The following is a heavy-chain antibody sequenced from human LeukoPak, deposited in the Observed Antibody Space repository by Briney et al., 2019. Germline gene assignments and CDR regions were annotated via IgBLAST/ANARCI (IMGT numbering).Heavy chain of an antibody. Sequence: QTGGSLRLSCAASGFTFDDYAMHWVRQAPGKGLEWVSGISWNSGSIGYADSVKGRFTISRDNAKNSLYLQMNSLRAEDTALYYCAKDMSTVTDYYYGMDVWGQGTTVTVSS. CDR1: GFTFDDYA. CDR2: ISWNSGSI. CDR3: AKDMSTVTDYYYGMDV. J-gene: IGHJ6*02. D-gene: IGHD4-17*01. V-gene: IGHV3-9*01.